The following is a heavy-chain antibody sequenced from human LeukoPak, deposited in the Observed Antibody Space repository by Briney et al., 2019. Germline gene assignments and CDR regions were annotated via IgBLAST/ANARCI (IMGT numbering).Heavy chain of an antibody. V-gene: IGHV3-11*01. Sequence: GGSLRLSCAASGFTFSDYYMSWLRQAPGKGLDWVSYISNIGSTIYYADSVKGRVTISSDNAKNSLYLQTKSLRAEDTAVYYCARVDRDFGRPYFDNWGQGTLVTVSS. CDR2: ISNIGSTI. CDR1: GFTFSDYY. J-gene: IGHJ4*02. D-gene: IGHD3-3*01. CDR3: ARVDRDFGRPYFDN.